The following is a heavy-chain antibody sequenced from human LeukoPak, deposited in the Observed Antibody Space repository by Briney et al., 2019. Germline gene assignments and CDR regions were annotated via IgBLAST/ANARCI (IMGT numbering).Heavy chain of an antibody. CDR2: ISWNSGSI. V-gene: IGHV3-9*01. CDR1: GFTFSNYW. D-gene: IGHD1-1*01. J-gene: IGHJ4*02. CDR3: AKDRNWNDGGILDY. Sequence: GGSLRLSCAASGFTFSNYWMHWVRHAPGKGLEWVSGISWNSGSIGYADSVKGRFTISRDNAKNSLYLQMNSLRAEDTALYYCAKDRNWNDGGILDYWGQGTLVTVSS.